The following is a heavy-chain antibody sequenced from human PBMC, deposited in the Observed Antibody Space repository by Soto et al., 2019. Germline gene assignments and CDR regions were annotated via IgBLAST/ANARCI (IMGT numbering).Heavy chain of an antibody. CDR2: INHSGST. CDR3: ARNQVPIPGGSRTVTTREYYFDY. CDR1: GGSFSGYY. D-gene: IGHD4-17*01. Sequence: SETLSLTCAVYGGSFSGYYWSWIRQPPGKGLEWIGEINHSGSTNYNPSLKSRVTISVDTSKNQFSLKLSSVTAADTAVYYCARNQVPIPGGSRTVTTREYYFDYWGQGTLVTVSS. V-gene: IGHV4-34*01. J-gene: IGHJ4*02.